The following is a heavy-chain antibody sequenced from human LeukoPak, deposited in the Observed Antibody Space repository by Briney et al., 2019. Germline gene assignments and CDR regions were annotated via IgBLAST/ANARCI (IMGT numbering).Heavy chain of an antibody. CDR3: AKATALYYYYMDV. CDR2: IGGSGGST. Sequence: PGGSLRLSCAASGFTFSNYAMSWVRQAPGKGLEWVSAIGGSGGSTYYADSVKGRFTISRDNSKDTLYLQMNSLRAEDTAVYYCAKATALYYYYMDVWGKGTTVTVSS. J-gene: IGHJ6*03. CDR1: GFTFSNYA. D-gene: IGHD5-18*01. V-gene: IGHV3-23*01.